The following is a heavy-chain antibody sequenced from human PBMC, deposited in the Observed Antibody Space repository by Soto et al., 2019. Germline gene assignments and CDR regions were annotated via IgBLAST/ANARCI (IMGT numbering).Heavy chain of an antibody. CDR3: ARVIGYCSSTSCYDWFDP. V-gene: IGHV4-59*06. J-gene: IGHJ5*02. CDR2: IYYSGST. Sequence: ETQSLTCPVSGGSIRSYYWTWIRQPPGKGLEWIGYIYYSGSTYYNPSLKSRVTISVDTSKNQFSLKLSSVTAADTAVYYCARVIGYCSSTSCYDWFDPWGQGTLVTVSS. CDR1: GGSIRSYY. D-gene: IGHD2-2*01.